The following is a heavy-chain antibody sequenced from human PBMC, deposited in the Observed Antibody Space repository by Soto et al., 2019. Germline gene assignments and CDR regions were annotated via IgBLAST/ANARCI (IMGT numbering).Heavy chain of an antibody. Sequence: GGSLRLSCAASGFTFSSYSMNWVRQAPGKGLEWVSAISGSGGSTYYADSVKGRFTISRDNSKNTLYLQMNSLRAEDTAVYYCAKIPRNCSGGTCYVIGGMDVWGQGTTVTVSS. J-gene: IGHJ6*02. D-gene: IGHD2-15*01. CDR1: GFTFSSYS. CDR3: AKIPRNCSGGTCYVIGGMDV. CDR2: ISGSGGST. V-gene: IGHV3-23*01.